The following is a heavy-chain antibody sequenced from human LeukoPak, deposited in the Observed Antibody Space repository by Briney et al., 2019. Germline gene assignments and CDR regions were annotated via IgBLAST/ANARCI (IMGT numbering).Heavy chain of an antibody. D-gene: IGHD2-15*01. CDR1: GFTFSSHA. V-gene: IGHV3-64*01. J-gene: IGHJ4*02. Sequence: GGSLRLSCAASGFTFSSHAMHWVRQAPGKGLEYVSAISSNGGSTYYANSVKGRFTISRDNSKNTLYLQMGSLRVEDMAVYYCARDGGYCSGGSCYEYDYWGQGTLVTVSS. CDR3: ARDGGYCSGGSCYEYDY. CDR2: ISSNGGST.